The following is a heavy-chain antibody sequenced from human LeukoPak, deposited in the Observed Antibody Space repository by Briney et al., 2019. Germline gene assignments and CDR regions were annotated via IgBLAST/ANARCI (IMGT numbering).Heavy chain of an antibody. CDR1: GGSISSYY. D-gene: IGHD1-7*01. CDR3: ARDPGPRRNWNYGALGAFDI. CDR2: IYYSGST. J-gene: IGHJ3*02. V-gene: IGHV4-59*01. Sequence: SETLSLTCTVSGGSISSYYWSWIRQPPGKGLEWIGYIYYSGSTNYNPSLKSRVTISVDTSKNQFSLKLSSVTAADTAVYYCARDPGPRRNWNYGALGAFDIWGQGTMVTVSS.